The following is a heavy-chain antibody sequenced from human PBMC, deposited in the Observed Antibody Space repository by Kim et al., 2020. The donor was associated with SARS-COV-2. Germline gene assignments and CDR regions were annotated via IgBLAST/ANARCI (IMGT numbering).Heavy chain of an antibody. D-gene: IGHD6-13*01. V-gene: IGHV1-69*13. CDR3: ARDRDSSSWFDP. CDR1: GGTFSSYA. J-gene: IGHJ5*02. CDR2: IIPIFGTA. Sequence: SVKVSCKASGGTFSSYAISWVRQAPGQGLEWMGGIIPIFGTANYAQKFQGRVTITADESTSTAYMELSSLRSEDTAVYYCARDRDSSSWFDPWGQGTLVTVSS.